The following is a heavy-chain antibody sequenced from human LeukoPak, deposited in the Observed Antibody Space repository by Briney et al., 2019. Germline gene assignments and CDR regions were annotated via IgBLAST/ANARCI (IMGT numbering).Heavy chain of an antibody. J-gene: IGHJ6*03. Sequence: GGSLRLSCAASGFTFSSYSMNWVRQAPGKGLEWVSSISSSSSYIYYADSVKGRFTISRDNAKNSLYLQMNSLRAEDTAVYYCARGRSRSNRYCSSTSCYYYYYYMDVWGKGTTVTVSS. CDR2: ISSSSSYI. D-gene: IGHD2-2*01. V-gene: IGHV3-21*04. CDR3: ARGRSRSNRYCSSTSCYYYYYYMDV. CDR1: GFTFSSYS.